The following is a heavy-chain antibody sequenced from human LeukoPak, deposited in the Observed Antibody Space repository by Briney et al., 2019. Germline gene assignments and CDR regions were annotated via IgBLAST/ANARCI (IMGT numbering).Heavy chain of an antibody. J-gene: IGHJ4*02. D-gene: IGHD6-19*01. V-gene: IGHV4-34*01. CDR1: GGSFSGYY. Sequence: SETLSLTCAVYGGSFSGYYWSWIRQPPGKGLEWIGEINHSGSTNYNPSLKSRVTISVDTSKNQFSLKLSSVTAADTAVYYCARGARRKMYSSGCHFDYWGQGTLVTVPS. CDR3: ARGARRKMYSSGCHFDY. CDR2: INHSGST.